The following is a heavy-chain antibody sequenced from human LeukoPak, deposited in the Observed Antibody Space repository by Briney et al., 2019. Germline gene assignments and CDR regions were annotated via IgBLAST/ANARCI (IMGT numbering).Heavy chain of an antibody. CDR1: GLIVRTHD. Sequence: GGSLRLSCAASGLIVRTHDMTWVRQAPGKGLKWVSVIYGDGSTFYADSVKGRFSISRDISKNTLYLQMNSLRDEDTAVYYCTTDFRYGADWGQGTLVSVPS. V-gene: IGHV3-53*01. CDR3: TTDFRYGAD. J-gene: IGHJ4*02. CDR2: IYGDGST. D-gene: IGHD4-17*01.